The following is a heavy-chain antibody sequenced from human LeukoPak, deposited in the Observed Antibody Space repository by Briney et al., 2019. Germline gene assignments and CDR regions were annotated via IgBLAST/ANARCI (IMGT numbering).Heavy chain of an antibody. CDR3: ARGLEWEQPI. J-gene: IGHJ4*02. Sequence: TSETLSLTCTVSGYSISSGYYWGWIRQPPGKGLEWIGSIYHSGRTFYNPSLKSRVTISVDTSKNQFSLKLSSVTAADTAVYYCARGLEWEQPIWGQGTLVTVSS. CDR2: IYHSGRT. CDR1: GYSISSGYY. V-gene: IGHV4-38-2*02. D-gene: IGHD1-26*01.